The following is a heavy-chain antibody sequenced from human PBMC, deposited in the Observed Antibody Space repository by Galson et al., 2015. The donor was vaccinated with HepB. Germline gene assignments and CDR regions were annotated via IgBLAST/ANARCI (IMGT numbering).Heavy chain of an antibody. D-gene: IGHD6-13*01. J-gene: IGHJ6*02. CDR2: ISGSGGST. CDR1: GFTFSNYA. V-gene: IGHV3-23*01. CDR3: AKVGSSNSWYGYFYGMDV. Sequence: SLRLSCAASGFTFSNYAMSWVRQASGMGLEWVPAISGSGGSTYYADSVKGRLTISRDYSKNTLYLQMNSLRAEDTAVYYCAKVGSSNSWYGYFYGMDVWGQGTTVTVSS.